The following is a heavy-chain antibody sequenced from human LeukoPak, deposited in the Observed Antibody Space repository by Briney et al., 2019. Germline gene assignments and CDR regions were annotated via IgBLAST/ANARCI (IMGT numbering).Heavy chain of an antibody. CDR3: ARVYYYDSSGYYPFDY. Sequence: ASVKVSCKASSYTFTSYGISWVRQAPGQGLEWMGWISAYNGNTNYAQKLQGRVTMTTDTSTSTAYMELRSLRSDDTAVYYCARVYYYDSSGYYPFDYWGQGTLVTVSS. V-gene: IGHV1-18*01. J-gene: IGHJ4*02. CDR1: SYTFTSYG. D-gene: IGHD3-22*01. CDR2: ISAYNGNT.